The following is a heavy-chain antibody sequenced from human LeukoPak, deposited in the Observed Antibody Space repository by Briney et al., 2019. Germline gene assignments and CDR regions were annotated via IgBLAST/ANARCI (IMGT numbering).Heavy chain of an antibody. V-gene: IGHV1-2*02. CDR3: ARDGGNDYSNYDY. CDR1: GYTFTGYY. D-gene: IGHD4-11*01. Sequence: GASVKVSCKASGYTFTGYYMHWVRQAPGQGLEWMGWINPNSGGTNYAQKFQGRVTMTRDTSISTAYMELSRLRSDDTAVYYCARDGGNDYSNYDYWGQGTLVTVSS. CDR2: INPNSGGT. J-gene: IGHJ4*02.